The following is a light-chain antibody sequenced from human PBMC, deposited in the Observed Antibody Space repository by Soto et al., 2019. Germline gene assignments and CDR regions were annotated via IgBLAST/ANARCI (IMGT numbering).Light chain of an antibody. V-gene: IGKV1-27*01. CDR1: HDIGFY. J-gene: IGKJ4*01. CDR2: GAT. CDR3: QKYNRAPLT. Sequence: DIQMTQSPSSLSASVGDRVTVTCRASHDIGFYLAWFQQRPGKIPKLLIYGATILQSGVPSRFSGSASVTDFTLTISGLQPEDVATYYCQKYNRAPLTFGGGTKVDIK.